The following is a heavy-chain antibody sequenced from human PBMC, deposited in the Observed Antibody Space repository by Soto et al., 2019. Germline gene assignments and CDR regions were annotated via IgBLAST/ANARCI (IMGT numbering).Heavy chain of an antibody. CDR1: GFTFSSYA. Sequence: VQLVESGGGVVQPGRSLRLSCAASGFTFSSYAMSWVRQAPGKGLEWVSAISGSGGSTYYADSVKGRFTISRDNSKNTLYLQMNSLRAEDTAVYYCARDGSKQQLVAGYYGMDVWGQGTTVTVSS. V-gene: IGHV3-23*04. CDR2: ISGSGGST. J-gene: IGHJ6*02. D-gene: IGHD6-13*01. CDR3: ARDGSKQQLVAGYYGMDV.